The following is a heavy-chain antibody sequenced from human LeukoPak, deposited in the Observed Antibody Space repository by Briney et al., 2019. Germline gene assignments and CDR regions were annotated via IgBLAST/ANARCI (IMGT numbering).Heavy chain of an antibody. CDR3: ARVDWYKFDY. Sequence: PGGSLRLSCAASGFTFSSYGMHWVRQAPGKGLEWLANINQDGSEKYYVDSVKGRFTISRDNAKNSLYLQMNSLRAEDTAVYYCARVDWYKFDYWGQGTLVTVSS. V-gene: IGHV3-7*02. CDR2: INQDGSEK. D-gene: IGHD3-9*01. J-gene: IGHJ4*02. CDR1: GFTFSSYG.